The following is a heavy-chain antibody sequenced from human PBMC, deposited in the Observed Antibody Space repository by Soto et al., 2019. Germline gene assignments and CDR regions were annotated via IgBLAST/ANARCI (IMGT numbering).Heavy chain of an antibody. CDR2: IYYSGST. J-gene: IGHJ4*02. CDR3: ARGRSSTSPYPIGY. CDR1: GGSISSGGYY. V-gene: IGHV4-31*03. D-gene: IGHD2-2*01. Sequence: QVQLQESGPGLVKPSRTLSLTYTVSGGSISSGGYYWSWIRQHPGKGLEWIGYIYYSGSTYYNPSLKSRVTISVDTSKNQFSLKLSSVTAADTAVYYCARGRSSTSPYPIGYWGQGTLVTVYS.